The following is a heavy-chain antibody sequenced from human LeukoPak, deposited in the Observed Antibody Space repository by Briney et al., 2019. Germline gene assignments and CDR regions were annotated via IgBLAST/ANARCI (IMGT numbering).Heavy chain of an antibody. D-gene: IGHD6-13*01. CDR2: IKPDSGGI. CDR1: GYTFTDHY. J-gene: IGHJ3*02. Sequence: ASVKVSCKSSGYTFTDHYMHWVRQAPGQGLEWLGWIKPDSGGINYAQNFQGRVTMTRDTSISTAYMELSRLRSDDTAVYYCARVGGGAAAVXFDIWGQGTMVTVSS. CDR3: ARVGGGAAAVXFDI. V-gene: IGHV1-2*02.